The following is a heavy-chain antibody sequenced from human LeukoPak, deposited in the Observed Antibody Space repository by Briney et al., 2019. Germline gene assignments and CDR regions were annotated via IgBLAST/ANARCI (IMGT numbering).Heavy chain of an antibody. CDR3: ARVYMGSAPDY. Sequence: ASVKVSCKASGYTFTAYYIHWVRQAPGQGLEWMGWIDPNRGGTSYAQKFQGRVAMTRDTFISSAYMELSSLISDDTAVYYCARVYMGSAPDYWGQGTLVTVSS. D-gene: IGHD6-19*01. CDR1: GYTFTAYY. V-gene: IGHV1-2*02. CDR2: IDPNRGGT. J-gene: IGHJ4*02.